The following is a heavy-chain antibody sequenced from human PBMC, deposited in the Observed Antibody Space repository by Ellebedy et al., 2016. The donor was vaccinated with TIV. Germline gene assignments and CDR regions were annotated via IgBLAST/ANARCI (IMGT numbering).Heavy chain of an antibody. CDR2: ISSGSSYI. CDR3: AREVQPLSTKFDY. D-gene: IGHD5-24*01. Sequence: PGGSLRLSCEASGFTFYHYVMNWVRQAPGKGLEWVASISSGSSYIYYADSVKGRFAISRDNAKNTLYLQMNSLRTEDTAVYYCAREVQPLSTKFDYWGQGTLVTVSS. J-gene: IGHJ4*02. V-gene: IGHV3-21*01. CDR1: GFTFYHYV.